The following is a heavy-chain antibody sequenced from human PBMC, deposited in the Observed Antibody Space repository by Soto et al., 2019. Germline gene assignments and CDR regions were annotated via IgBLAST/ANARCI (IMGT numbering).Heavy chain of an antibody. Sequence: QITLKESGPALVKPPQTLTLTCTFSGFSLSTSGVGVGGIRQPPGKALESLALIYWDDDKRYSPSLNSRPTLTKDTPKHQVVLTVTNMDPVDTDRYYCAHSRPPRLLDYWGQGTLVTVSS. CDR1: GFSLSTSGVG. CDR2: IYWDDDK. J-gene: IGHJ4*02. D-gene: IGHD6-6*01. CDR3: AHSRPPRLLDY. V-gene: IGHV2-5*02.